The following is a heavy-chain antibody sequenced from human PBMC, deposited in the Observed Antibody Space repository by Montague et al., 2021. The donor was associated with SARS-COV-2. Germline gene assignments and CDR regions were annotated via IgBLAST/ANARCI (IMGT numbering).Heavy chain of an antibody. D-gene: IGHD3-22*01. J-gene: IGHJ6*02. CDR2: IYHSGST. CDR3: ARDTRITMIVVVQGYGMDV. Sequence: SETLSLTCAVSGASISSSNWWSWVRQPPGKGLDWIGEIYHSGSTNYNLSLKSRVTISVDKSKNQFSRKLSSVTAADTAVYYCARDTRITMIVVVQGYGMDVWGQGTTVTVSS. CDR1: GASISSSNW. V-gene: IGHV4-4*02.